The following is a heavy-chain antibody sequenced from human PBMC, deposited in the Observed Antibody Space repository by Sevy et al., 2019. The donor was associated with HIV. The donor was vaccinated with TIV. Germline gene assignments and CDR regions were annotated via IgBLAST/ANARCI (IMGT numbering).Heavy chain of an antibody. CDR2: IRSKADSYAT. V-gene: IGHV3-73*01. J-gene: IGHJ4*01. Sequence: GGSLRLSCAASRFTFSGSVIYWVRQPSGKGLEWVGRIRSKADSYATAYAASVKGRFTISRDDSKNTAFLQMNVLKTEDTAVYYCATPTMTSLDYFDYWGHGTLVTVSS. CDR3: ATPTMTSLDYFDY. D-gene: IGHD2-2*01. CDR1: RFTFSGSV.